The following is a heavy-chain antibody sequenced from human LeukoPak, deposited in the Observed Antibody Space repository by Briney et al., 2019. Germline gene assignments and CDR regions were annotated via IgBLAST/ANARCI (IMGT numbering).Heavy chain of an antibody. CDR2: TYYRSKWYN. V-gene: IGHV6-1*01. J-gene: IGHJ4*02. D-gene: IGHD6-19*01. Sequence: SQTLSLTCARSRDSVSSNIAAWNWIMHSPSRGLEWLGRTYYRSKWYNDNAVSVKSRITINPHTAKNQFSFPLNSLTREATAVYYCARDTAGGWLFESWGPGTLVTVSS. CDR3: ARDTAGGWLFES. CDR1: RDSVSSNIAA.